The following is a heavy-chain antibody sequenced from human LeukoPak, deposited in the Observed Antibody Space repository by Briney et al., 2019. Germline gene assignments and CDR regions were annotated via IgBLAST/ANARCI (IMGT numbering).Heavy chain of an antibody. CDR3: ASFTVTRGAFDI. CDR1: GYTFTSYG. V-gene: IGHV1-18*01. J-gene: IGHJ3*02. D-gene: IGHD4-17*01. Sequence: ASVKVSCKASGYTFTSYGISWVRQAPGQGLEWMGWISAYNGNTNYAQKLQGRVTMTTDTSTSTAYMELRSLRSDDTAVYYCASFTVTRGAFDIWGQGTMVTVSS. CDR2: ISAYNGNT.